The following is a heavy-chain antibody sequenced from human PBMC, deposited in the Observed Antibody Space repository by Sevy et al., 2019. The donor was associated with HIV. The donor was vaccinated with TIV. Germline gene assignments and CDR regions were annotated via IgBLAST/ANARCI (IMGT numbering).Heavy chain of an antibody. J-gene: IGHJ4*02. Sequence: GGSLRLSCAAPGFTFSDYYMNWVRQAPGKGLEWVSSISGRSSYIHYADSVRGRFTISRDNAKNSLYLQMNSLRVDDTAVYFCARDGGCSSTSCLIYFDSWGQGALVTVSS. V-gene: IGHV3-21*01. CDR1: GFTFSDYY. CDR3: ARDGGCSSTSCLIYFDS. D-gene: IGHD2-2*01. CDR2: ISGRSSYI.